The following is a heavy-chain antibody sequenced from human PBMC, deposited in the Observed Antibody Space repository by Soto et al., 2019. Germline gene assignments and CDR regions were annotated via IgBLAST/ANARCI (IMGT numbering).Heavy chain of an antibody. CDR3: ARGGTNWPNWFDP. Sequence: PSETLSLTCTVSGGSISSYYWIWIRQPPGKGLEWIGYISHSGSTNYSPSLKSRVTISLDTSKNQFSLRLSSLTAADTAVYYCARGGTNWPNWFDPWGQGTLVTVSS. D-gene: IGHD1-1*01. CDR2: ISHSGST. CDR1: GGSISSYY. J-gene: IGHJ5*02. V-gene: IGHV4-59*01.